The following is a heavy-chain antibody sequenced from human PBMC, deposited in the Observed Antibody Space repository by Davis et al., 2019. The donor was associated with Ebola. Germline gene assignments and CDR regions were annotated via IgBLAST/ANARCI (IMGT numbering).Heavy chain of an antibody. D-gene: IGHD3-3*01. V-gene: IGHV3-7*01. CDR2: IKKDGKDK. CDR1: GFTFSDYY. J-gene: IGHJ4*02. CDR3: ARDHGNYDFWSGPFDY. Sequence: GESLKISCAASGFTFSDYYMNWVRQAPGKGLEWVANIKKDGKDKFYVDSVKGRFTISRDNAKNSLYMQMNSLRAEDTAVYYCARDHGNYDFWSGPFDYWGQGTLVTVSS.